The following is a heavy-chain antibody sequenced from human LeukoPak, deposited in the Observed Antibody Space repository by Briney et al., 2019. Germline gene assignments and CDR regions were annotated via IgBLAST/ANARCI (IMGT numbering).Heavy chain of an antibody. V-gene: IGHV4-39*02. CDR3: ARDLNTVTTINENWFDP. D-gene: IGHD4-11*01. Sequence: PSETLSLTCSVSGGSISISTYYWTWIRQPPGKGLEWIGSIYYTGDTDYNPSLKSRVTMSVDTSKNQFSLKLTSVTAADTAVYYCARDLNTVTTINENWFDPWGQGTLVTVSS. J-gene: IGHJ5*02. CDR2: IYYTGDT. CDR1: GGSISISTYY.